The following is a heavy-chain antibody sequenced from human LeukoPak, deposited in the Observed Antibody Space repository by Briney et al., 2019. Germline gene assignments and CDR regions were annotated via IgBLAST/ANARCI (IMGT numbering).Heavy chain of an antibody. Sequence: ASVKVSCKASGYTFTSYGISWVRQAPGQGLEWMGWISAYNGNTNYAQKLQGRVTMTTDTSTSTAYMELRSLRSDDTAVYYCARDQAESGVFYDFWSGYYVNINWFDPWGREPWSPSPQ. D-gene: IGHD3-3*01. CDR3: ARDQAESGVFYDFWSGYYVNINWFDP. CDR2: ISAYNGNT. J-gene: IGHJ5*02. V-gene: IGHV1-18*01. CDR1: GYTFTSYG.